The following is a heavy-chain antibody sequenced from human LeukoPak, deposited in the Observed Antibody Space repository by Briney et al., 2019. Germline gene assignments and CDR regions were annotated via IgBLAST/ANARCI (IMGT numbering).Heavy chain of an antibody. Sequence: GGSLRLSCAASGFTFSNYGMHWVRQAPGKGLEWVAVISFDGNDEYYADSVKGRFTISRDKSKNTLYLQMTSLGTEDTAVYYCAKARSLAYGDRYYFDYWGQGTLVTVSS. CDR2: ISFDGNDE. CDR3: AKARSLAYGDRYYFDY. CDR1: GFTFSNYG. J-gene: IGHJ4*02. V-gene: IGHV3-30*18. D-gene: IGHD4-17*01.